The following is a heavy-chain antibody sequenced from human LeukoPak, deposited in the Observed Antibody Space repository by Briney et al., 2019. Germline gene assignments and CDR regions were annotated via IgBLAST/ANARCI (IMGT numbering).Heavy chain of an antibody. J-gene: IGHJ4*02. D-gene: IGHD3-10*01. CDR2: IYHSGST. V-gene: IGHV4-4*02. CDR1: GGSISSSNW. CDR3: ARVPPFSGSGSSLDY. Sequence: PSGTLSLTCAVSGGSISSSNWWSWVRQPPGKGLEWIGEIYHSGSTNYNPSLKSRVTISVDKSKNQFSLKLTSVTAADTAVYYCARVPPFSGSGSSLDYWGQGTLVTVSS.